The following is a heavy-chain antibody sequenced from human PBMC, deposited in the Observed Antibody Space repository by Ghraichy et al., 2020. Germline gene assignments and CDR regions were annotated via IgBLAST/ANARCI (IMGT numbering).Heavy chain of an antibody. Sequence: GGSLRLSCAVSGFPFGDFVVAWVRQAPGRGLEWVSDIAPSGSEDYTESVKGRFTISRDNSKNTLYLEINSLRDEDTAVYYCARGGIYATPFDKWGQGTLVTVSS. CDR2: IAPSGSE. D-gene: IGHD3-16*01. CDR3: ARGGIYATPFDK. CDR1: GFPFGDFV. J-gene: IGHJ4*02. V-gene: IGHV3-23*01.